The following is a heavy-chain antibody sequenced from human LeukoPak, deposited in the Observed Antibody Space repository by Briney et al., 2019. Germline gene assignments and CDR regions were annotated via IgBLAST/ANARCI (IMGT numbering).Heavy chain of an antibody. CDR3: AKGRRPRADAFDI. V-gene: IGHV3-23*01. J-gene: IGHJ3*02. CDR2: ISGSGGSS. Sequence: GGSLRLSCAASGFTFSSHAMSWVRQAPGKGLEWVSAISGSGGSSYYADSVKGRFTISRDNSKNTLYLQMNSLRAEDTAVYYCAKGRRPRADAFDIWGQGTMVTVSS. CDR1: GFTFSSHA. D-gene: IGHD1-1*01.